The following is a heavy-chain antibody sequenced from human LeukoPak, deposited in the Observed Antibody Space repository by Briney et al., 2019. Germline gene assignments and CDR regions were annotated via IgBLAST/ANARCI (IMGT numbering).Heavy chain of an antibody. Sequence: SGGSLRLSCAASGFTFSSYAMSWVRQAPGKGLEWASAISGSGGSTYYANSVKGRFTISRDNSKNTLSPQLNSLRAEDTAVYYCAKGTSSSCYSAPNYWGQGTLVTVSS. J-gene: IGHJ4*02. CDR1: GFTFSSYA. CDR3: AKGTSSSCYSAPNY. D-gene: IGHD2-15*01. V-gene: IGHV3-23*01. CDR2: ISGSGGST.